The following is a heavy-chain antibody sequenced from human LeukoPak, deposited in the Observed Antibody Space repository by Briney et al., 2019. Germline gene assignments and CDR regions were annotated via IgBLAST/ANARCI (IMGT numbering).Heavy chain of an antibody. CDR1: GYTFTSYG. CDR3: ARAYGRTAARNYYYYYMDV. CDR2: ISAYNGNT. D-gene: IGHD6-6*01. Sequence: ASVKVSCKASGYTFTSYGISWVRQAPGQGLEWMGWISAYNGNTNYAQKLQGRVTMTTDTSTSTAYMELRSLRSDDTAVYYCARAYGRTAARNYYYYYMDVWGKGTTVTVSS. J-gene: IGHJ6*03. V-gene: IGHV1-18*01.